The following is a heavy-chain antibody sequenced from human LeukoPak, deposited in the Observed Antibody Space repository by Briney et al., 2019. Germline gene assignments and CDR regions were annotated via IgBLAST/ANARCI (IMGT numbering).Heavy chain of an antibody. V-gene: IGHV1-69*13. CDR2: IIPIFGTA. D-gene: IGHD3-3*01. J-gene: IGHJ4*02. CDR1: GGTFSSYA. Sequence: GASVKVSCKASGGTFSSYAISWVRQAPGQGLEWMGGIIPIFGTANYAQKFQGRVTITADESTSTAYMELSSLRSEDTAVYYCASTYYDFWSGYYALSYFDYWGQGTLVTVSS. CDR3: ASTYYDFWSGYYALSYFDY.